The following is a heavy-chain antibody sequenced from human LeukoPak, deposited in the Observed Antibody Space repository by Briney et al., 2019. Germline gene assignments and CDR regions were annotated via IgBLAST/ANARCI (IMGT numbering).Heavy chain of an antibody. CDR3: ARDREYSSSWTSYYYYGMDV. Sequence: GGSLRLSCAASGFTFSDYYMSWIRQAPGKGLEGVSYISSSSSYTNYADSVKGRFTISRDNAKNSLYLQMNSPRAEDTAVYYCARDREYSSSWTSYYYYGMDVWGKGTTVTVSS. CDR1: GFTFSDYY. V-gene: IGHV3-11*06. J-gene: IGHJ6*04. CDR2: ISSSSSYT. D-gene: IGHD6-13*01.